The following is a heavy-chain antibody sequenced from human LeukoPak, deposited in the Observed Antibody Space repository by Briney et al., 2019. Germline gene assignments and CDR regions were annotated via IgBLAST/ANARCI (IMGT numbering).Heavy chain of an antibody. V-gene: IGHV4-39*01. CDR1: GGSISSSSYY. Sequence: TTSETLSLTCTVSGGSISSSSYYWGWIRQPPGKGLEWIGSIYYSGSTYYNPSLKSRVTISVDTSKNQFSLKLSSVTAADTAMYYCASDAPGLLGYWGQGTLVTVSS. CDR2: IYYSGST. CDR3: ASDAPGLLGY. J-gene: IGHJ4*02. D-gene: IGHD2-15*01.